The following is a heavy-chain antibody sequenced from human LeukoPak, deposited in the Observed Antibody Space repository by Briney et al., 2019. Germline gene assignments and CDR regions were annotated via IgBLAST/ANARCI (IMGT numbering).Heavy chain of an antibody. CDR2: ISSSSSTI. D-gene: IGHD2-15*01. Sequence: GGSLRLSCAASGFTFSSYSMNWVRQAPGKGLEWVSYISSSSSTIYYADSVKGRFTISRDNAKNSLYLQMNSLRAEDTAVYYCAREMDVVVVAATTSGFDYWGQGTLVTVSS. J-gene: IGHJ4*02. CDR3: AREMDVVVVAATTSGFDY. CDR1: GFTFSSYS. V-gene: IGHV3-48*04.